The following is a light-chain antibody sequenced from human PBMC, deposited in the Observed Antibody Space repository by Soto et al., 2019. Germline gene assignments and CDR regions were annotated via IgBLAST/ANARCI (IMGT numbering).Light chain of an antibody. V-gene: IGKV1-39*01. Sequence: DIQMTQSPSSLSASVGDRVTISCRASQSVGNYLNWYQQKPDKAPNLLIYGASTLQSGVPSRFSGSGSGTDFTLTISSLQPEDFATDYCQQRYSTPLTFGPGKKVDIK. CDR1: QSVGNY. J-gene: IGKJ3*01. CDR2: GAS. CDR3: QQRYSTPLT.